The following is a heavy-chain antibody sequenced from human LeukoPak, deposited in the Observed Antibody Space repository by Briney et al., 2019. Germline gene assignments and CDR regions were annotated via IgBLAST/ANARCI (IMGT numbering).Heavy chain of an antibody. CDR2: IGTAGDT. D-gene: IGHD5-12*01. CDR3: ARVGWLRTGYY. J-gene: IGHJ4*02. V-gene: IGHV3-13*01. Sequence: PGGSLRLSCAASGFTFSSYDMHWVRQATGKGLEWVSAIGTAGDTYYPGSVKGRFTISRDNAKNSLYLQMNSLRAEDTAVYYCARVGWLRTGYYWGQGTLVTVSS. CDR1: GFTFSSYD.